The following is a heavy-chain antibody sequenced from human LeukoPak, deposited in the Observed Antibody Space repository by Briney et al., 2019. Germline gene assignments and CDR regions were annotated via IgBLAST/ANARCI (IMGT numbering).Heavy chain of an antibody. J-gene: IGHJ3*02. CDR2: IYYSGST. CDR3: ARYIVVVVAATPNAFDI. V-gene: IGHV4-30-4*01. D-gene: IGHD2-15*01. CDR1: GGSISSGDYR. Sequence: SQTLSLTCTVSGGSISSGDYRWSWIRQPPGKGLEWIVYIYYSGSTYYNPSPKSRVTISVDTSKNQFSLKLSSVTAADTAVYYCARYIVVVVAATPNAFDIWGQGTMVTVSS.